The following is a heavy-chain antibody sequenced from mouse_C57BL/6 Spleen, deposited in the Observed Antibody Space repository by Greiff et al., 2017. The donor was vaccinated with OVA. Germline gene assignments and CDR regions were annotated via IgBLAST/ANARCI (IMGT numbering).Heavy chain of an antibody. V-gene: IGHV3-6*01. CDR2: ISYDGSN. CDR3: ARADGSSYGY. D-gene: IGHD1-1*01. Sequence: EVQLVESGPGLVKPSQSLSLTCSVTGYSITSGYYWNWIRQFPGNKLEWMGYISYDGSNNYNPSLKNRISITRDTSKNQFFLKLNSVTTEDTATYYCARADGSSYGYWGQGTTLTVSS. CDR1: GYSITSGYY. J-gene: IGHJ2*01.